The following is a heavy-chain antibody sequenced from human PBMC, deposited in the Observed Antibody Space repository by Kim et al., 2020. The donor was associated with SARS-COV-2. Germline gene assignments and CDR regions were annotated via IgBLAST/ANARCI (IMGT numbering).Heavy chain of an antibody. D-gene: IGHD6-13*01. CDR3: ARGGGYSSSWYYFDY. Sequence: QKFQGRVTITADESTSTAYMELSSLRSEDTAVYYCARGGGYSSSWYYFDYWGQGTLVTVSS. J-gene: IGHJ4*02. V-gene: IGHV1-69*01.